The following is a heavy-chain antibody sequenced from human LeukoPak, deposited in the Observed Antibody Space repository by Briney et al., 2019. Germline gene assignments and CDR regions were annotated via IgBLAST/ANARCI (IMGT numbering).Heavy chain of an antibody. D-gene: IGHD3-10*01. CDR3: ARSRYYYGSGRDYGMDV. CDR1: GYTFTAYY. J-gene: IGHJ6*02. V-gene: IGHV1-2*02. CDR2: INPNSGGT. Sequence: ASVKVSCKASGYTFTAYYMHWVRQAPGQGREWMGWINPNSGGTNYAQKFQGRVTMTRDTSISTAYMELSRLRSDDTAVYYCARSRYYYGSGRDYGMDVWGQGTMVTVSS.